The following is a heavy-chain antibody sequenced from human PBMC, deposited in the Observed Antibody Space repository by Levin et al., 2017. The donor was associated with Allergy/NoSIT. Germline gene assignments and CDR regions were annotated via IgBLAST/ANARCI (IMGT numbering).Heavy chain of an antibody. Sequence: LSLTCAASGFTFSSYSMNWVRQAPGKGLEWVSYISSSSSTIYYADSVKGRFTISRDNAKNSLYLQMNSLRAEDTAVYYCARDYVWFGEAAGPYWGQGTLVIVSS. D-gene: IGHD3-10*01. CDR2: ISSSSSTI. J-gene: IGHJ4*02. V-gene: IGHV3-48*01. CDR1: GFTFSSYS. CDR3: ARDYVWFGEAAGPY.